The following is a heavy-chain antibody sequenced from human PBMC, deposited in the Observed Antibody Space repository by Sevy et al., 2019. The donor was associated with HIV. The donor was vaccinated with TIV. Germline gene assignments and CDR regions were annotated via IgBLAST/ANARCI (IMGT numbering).Heavy chain of an antibody. V-gene: IGHV3-53*01. Sequence: GGSLRLSCAASGFTVSSNYMTWVRQAPGKGLEWVSVIYSGGSTYYADSVKGRFTISRDNSKNTLYLQMNSLRAEDTAVYYCAKGGGCNGDNCYSFEGDWFDPWGQGTLVTVSS. D-gene: IGHD2-15*01. CDR3: AKGGGCNGDNCYSFEGDWFDP. CDR1: GFTVSSNY. CDR2: IYSGGST. J-gene: IGHJ5*02.